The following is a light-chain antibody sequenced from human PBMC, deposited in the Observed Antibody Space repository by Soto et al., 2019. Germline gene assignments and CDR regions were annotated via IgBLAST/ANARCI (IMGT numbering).Light chain of an antibody. Sequence: VLTQSPGTLSLSPGERAVLSCRASQSISRGNLAWYQQKTGQAPRLLIYGGSRRATGVADRFSGSGSGTDFTLTISGLEPEDCAVYYCLDYGSTPYTFGQGTKL. CDR1: QSISRGN. CDR3: LDYGSTPYT. V-gene: IGKV3-20*01. J-gene: IGKJ2*01. CDR2: GGS.